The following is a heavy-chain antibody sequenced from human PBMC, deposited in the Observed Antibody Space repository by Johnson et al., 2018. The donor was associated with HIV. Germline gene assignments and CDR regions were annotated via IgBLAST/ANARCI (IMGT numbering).Heavy chain of an antibody. V-gene: IGHV3-33*01. Sequence: VQLVESGGGVVQPGRSLRLSCAASGFNFSSYGMHWVRQAPGKGLEWVAVIWYDGSNKYYADPVKGRFTISRDSSKNTLYLQMNSLRAEDTAVYYCGRDINYSNYVTDAFDIWGQGTVVTVSS. J-gene: IGHJ3*02. CDR1: GFNFSSYG. D-gene: IGHD4-11*01. CDR3: GRDINYSNYVTDAFDI. CDR2: IWYDGSNK.